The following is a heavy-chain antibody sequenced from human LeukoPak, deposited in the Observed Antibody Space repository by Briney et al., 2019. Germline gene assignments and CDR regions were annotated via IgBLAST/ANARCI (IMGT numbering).Heavy chain of an antibody. CDR1: GFTVSSNY. CDR2: IYSGGST. J-gene: IGHJ4*02. Sequence: GGSLRLSCAASGFTVSSNYMSWVRQAPGKGLEWVSVIYSGGSTYYADSVKGRFTISRDNAKNSLYLQMNSLRAEDTALYYCAKVIPPLVVVGLDYWGQGTLVTVSS. CDR3: AKVIPPLVVVGLDY. D-gene: IGHD2-21*01. V-gene: IGHV3-53*05.